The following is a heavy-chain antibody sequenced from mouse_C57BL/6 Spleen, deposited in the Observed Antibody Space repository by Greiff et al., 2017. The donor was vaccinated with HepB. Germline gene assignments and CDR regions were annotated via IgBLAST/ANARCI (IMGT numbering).Heavy chain of an antibody. J-gene: IGHJ4*01. CDR3: ASPEGYYYARDY. CDR2: IYPGDGDT. V-gene: IGHV1-82*01. D-gene: IGHD2-2*01. CDR1: GYAFSSSW. Sequence: VQLQQSGPELVKPGASVKISCKASGYAFSSSWMNWVKQRPGKGLEWIGRIYPGDGDTNYNGKFKGKATLTADKSSSTAYMQLSSLTSEDSAVYFCASPEGYYYARDYWGQGTSVTVSS.